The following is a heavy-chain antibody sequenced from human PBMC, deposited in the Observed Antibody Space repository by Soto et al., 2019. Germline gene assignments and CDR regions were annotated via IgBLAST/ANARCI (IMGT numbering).Heavy chain of an antibody. J-gene: IGHJ4*02. Sequence: PSETLSLTCTVSGGSISNSDYYWGWIRQPPGKGLEWIGSIYFTGNTYYNPSLKSRVTVSVDTSKNQFSLILTSVTAADTAVYFCARDKNTGLFDYWGQGTLVTVSS. D-gene: IGHD2-8*02. V-gene: IGHV4-39*02. CDR3: ARDKNTGLFDY. CDR1: GGSISNSDYY. CDR2: IYFTGNT.